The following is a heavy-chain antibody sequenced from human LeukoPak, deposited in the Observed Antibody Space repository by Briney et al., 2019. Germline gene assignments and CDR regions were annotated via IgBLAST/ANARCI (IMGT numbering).Heavy chain of an antibody. V-gene: IGHV3-9*03. CDR3: AKAAAIVGPGDAFDI. D-gene: IGHD1-26*01. J-gene: IGHJ3*02. CDR1: GFTFDDYV. Sequence: GGSLRLSCAASGFTFDDYVMHWVRHAPGKGLEWVSSISWNSNSIDYADSVKGRFTISRDNAKNSLYLQMNSLRPEDMAFYYCAKAAAIVGPGDAFDIWGQGTMVTVSS. CDR2: ISWNSNSI.